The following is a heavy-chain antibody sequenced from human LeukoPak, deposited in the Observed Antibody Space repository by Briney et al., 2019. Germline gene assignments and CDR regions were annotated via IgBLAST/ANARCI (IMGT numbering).Heavy chain of an antibody. V-gene: IGHV1-69*13. D-gene: IGHD1-26*01. CDR2: IIPIFGTA. J-gene: IGHJ4*02. CDR1: GGTFSSYA. CDR3: ARAEGIGVGATAWGFDY. Sequence: SVKVSCKASGGTFSSYAISWVRQAPGQGLGWMGGIIPIFGTANYAQKFQGRVTITADESTSTAYMELSSLRSEDTAVYYCARAEGIGVGATAWGFDYWGQGTLVTVSS.